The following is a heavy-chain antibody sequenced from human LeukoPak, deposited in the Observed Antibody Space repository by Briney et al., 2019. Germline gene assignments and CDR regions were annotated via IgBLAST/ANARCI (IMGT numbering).Heavy chain of an antibody. Sequence: PGGSLRLSCAASGFTFSSYWMSWVRQAPGKGLEWVANIKQDGSEKYYVGSVKGRFTISRDNAKNSLYLQMNSLRAEDTAVYYCAKIAVAMGSSADYWGQGTLVTVSS. J-gene: IGHJ4*02. CDR2: IKQDGSEK. V-gene: IGHV3-7*01. D-gene: IGHD6-19*01. CDR3: AKIAVAMGSSADY. CDR1: GFTFSSYW.